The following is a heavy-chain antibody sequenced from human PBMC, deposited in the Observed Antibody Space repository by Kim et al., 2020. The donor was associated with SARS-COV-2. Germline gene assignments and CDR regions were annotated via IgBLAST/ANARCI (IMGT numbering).Heavy chain of an antibody. CDR1: GFTFSSYA. J-gene: IGHJ6*03. V-gene: IGHV3-23*01. CDR3: ARVGGNHYNYYMDV. Sequence: GGSLRLSCAASGFTFSSYAMSWVRQAPGKGLEWVSVIRGSGGSGVSIYYADSVKGRFTISRDSSKSTLYLQMNSLRAEDTAVYYCARVGGNHYNYYMDV. CDR2: IRGSGGSGVSI. D-gene: IGHD1-26*01.